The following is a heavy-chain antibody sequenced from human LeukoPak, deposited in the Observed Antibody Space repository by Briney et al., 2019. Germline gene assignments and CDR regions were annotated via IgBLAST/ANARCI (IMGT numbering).Heavy chain of an antibody. J-gene: IGHJ5*02. V-gene: IGHV3-48*03. CDR1: GFTFSSFE. CDR2: ITSSGGTI. Sequence: GGSLRLSCAASGFTFSSFEMVCVRQAPGKGLEWVSYITSSGGTIYYAGSVKGRFTISRDNAKTSLYLQMNSLRAEDTAVYYCARGRFCINPWGQGTLVTVSS. D-gene: IGHD3-3*01. CDR3: ARGRFCINP.